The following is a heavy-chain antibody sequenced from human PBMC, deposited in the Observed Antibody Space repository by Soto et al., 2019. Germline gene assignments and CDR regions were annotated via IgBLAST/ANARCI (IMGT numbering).Heavy chain of an antibody. CDR2: IYPGDSDT. D-gene: IGHD3-22*01. J-gene: IGHJ5*02. V-gene: IGHV5-51*01. CDR3: ARHQSSVNYYDSSGYYPRWFDP. Sequence: GKSLKISCKGSGYSFTSYWIGWVRQMPGKGLEWMGIIYPGDSDTRYSPSFQGQVTISADKSISTAYLQWSSLKASDTAMYYCARHQSSVNYYDSSGYYPRWFDPWGQGTLVTVSS. CDR1: GYSFTSYW.